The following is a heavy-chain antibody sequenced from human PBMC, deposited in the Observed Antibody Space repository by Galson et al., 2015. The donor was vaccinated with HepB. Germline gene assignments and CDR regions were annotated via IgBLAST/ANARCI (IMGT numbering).Heavy chain of an antibody. CDR1: GGSISSYY. Sequence: ETLPLTCTVSGGSISSYYWSWIRQPPGKGLEWIGYIYSSGSTNYNPSLKSRVTISVDTAKNQFSLKLRSVTAADTAVYYCTRDMRPFTSGWRAFDIWDQGTMVTVSS. V-gene: IGHV4-59*01. D-gene: IGHD6-19*01. CDR2: IYSSGST. J-gene: IGHJ3*02. CDR3: TRDMRPFTSGWRAFDI.